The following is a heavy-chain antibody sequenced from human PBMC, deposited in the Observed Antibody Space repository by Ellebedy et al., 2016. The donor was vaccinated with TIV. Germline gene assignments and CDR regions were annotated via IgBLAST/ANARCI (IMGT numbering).Heavy chain of an antibody. CDR1: GFTSSRLW. V-gene: IGHV3-7*04. D-gene: IGHD2-2*01. J-gene: IGHJ3*01. Sequence: PRGSLRLSCAASGFTSSRLWTGWIRQAQGKGLEWVAHMQYDEIESNYANSVKGRFTIPRDNARNSLFLQMKSLRVEDTAMYYCVRDTVAIPDGNTFDFWGQGTMVSVS. CDR3: VRDTVAIPDGNTFDF. CDR2: MQYDEIES.